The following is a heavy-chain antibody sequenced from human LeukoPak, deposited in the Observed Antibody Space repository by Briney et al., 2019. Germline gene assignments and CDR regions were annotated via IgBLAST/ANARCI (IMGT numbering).Heavy chain of an antibody. J-gene: IGHJ4*02. Sequence: GGSLRRSCAASGLTVRHAWMSWFRQAPGKGLDWVGRIKNKADGGTTDYAAPVKGRFTISRDDSKNTLYLQMNSLKAEDTGLYYCVSYSNAWRQWGQGTLVSVSS. D-gene: IGHD6-19*01. V-gene: IGHV3-15*01. CDR3: VSYSNAWRQ. CDR2: IKNKADGGTT. CDR1: GLTVRHAW.